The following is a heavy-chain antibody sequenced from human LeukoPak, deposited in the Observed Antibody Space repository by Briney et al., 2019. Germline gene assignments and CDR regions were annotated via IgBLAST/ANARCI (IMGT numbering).Heavy chain of an antibody. Sequence: GGSLRLSCAASGFTFSSYWMSWVRQAPGKGLEWVANIKQDGSEKYYVDSVKGRFTISRDNAKNSLYLQMNSLRAEDTAVYYCARVGGHYYGSGSYSYYYYMDVWGKGTTVTISS. V-gene: IGHV3-7*01. CDR2: IKQDGSEK. J-gene: IGHJ6*03. CDR3: ARVGGHYYGSGSYSYYYYMDV. CDR1: GFTFSSYW. D-gene: IGHD3-10*01.